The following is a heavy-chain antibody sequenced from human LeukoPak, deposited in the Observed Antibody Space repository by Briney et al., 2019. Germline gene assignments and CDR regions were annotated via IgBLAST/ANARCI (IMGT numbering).Heavy chain of an antibody. J-gene: IGHJ4*02. CDR1: GFTFDDYA. CDR3: AKDISGGGYQSFMGAFDY. Sequence: SLRLSCAASGFTFDDYAMHWVRQAPGKGLEWVSGISWNSGSIGYADSVKGRFTISRDNAKNSLYLQMNSLRAEDTALYYCAKDISGGGYQSFMGAFDYWGQGTLVTVSS. V-gene: IGHV3-9*01. D-gene: IGHD3-10*01. CDR2: ISWNSGSI.